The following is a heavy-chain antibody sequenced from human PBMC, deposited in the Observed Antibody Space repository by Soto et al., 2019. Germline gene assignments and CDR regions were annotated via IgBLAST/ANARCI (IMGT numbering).Heavy chain of an antibody. Sequence: ASVKVSCKASGYTFTSYDINWVRQATGQGLEWMGWMNPNSGNTGYAQKFQGRVTMTRNTSISTAYMELSSLRSEDTDVYYCARGSGSYVAYYYYGMDVWGQGTTVTVSS. CDR3: ARGSGSYVAYYYYGMDV. V-gene: IGHV1-8*01. CDR2: MNPNSGNT. D-gene: IGHD1-26*01. J-gene: IGHJ6*02. CDR1: GYTFTSYD.